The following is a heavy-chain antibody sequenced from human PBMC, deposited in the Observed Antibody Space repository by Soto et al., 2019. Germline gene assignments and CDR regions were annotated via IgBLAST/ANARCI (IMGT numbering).Heavy chain of an antibody. J-gene: IGHJ3*02. D-gene: IGHD3-16*02. CDR1: GFTFSSYS. CDR3: ARDRVMITFGGVIVRDAFDI. V-gene: IGHV3-21*01. CDR2: ISSSSSYI. Sequence: EVQLVESGGGLVKPGGSLRLSCAASGFTFSSYSMNWVRQAPGKGLEWVSSISSSSSYIYYADSVKGRFTISRDNAKNSLYLQMNSLRAEDTAVYYCARDRVMITFGGVIVRDAFDIWGQGTMVTVSS.